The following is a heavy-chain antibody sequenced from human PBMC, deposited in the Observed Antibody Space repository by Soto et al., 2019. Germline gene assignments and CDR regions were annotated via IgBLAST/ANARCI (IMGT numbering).Heavy chain of an antibody. CDR3: ARVPPSNYDFWSGYSDKYYYYGMDV. D-gene: IGHD3-3*01. J-gene: IGHJ6*02. V-gene: IGHV1-18*01. CDR1: GFTFTSQC. Sequence: GASVKVSSKASGFTFTSQCISSVGQAPGQRAEGMGWVSAYNGNTNYAQKLQGRVTMTTDTSTSTAYMELRSLRSDDTAVYYCARVPPSNYDFWSGYSDKYYYYGMDVWGQGTTVTVSS. CDR2: VSAYNGNT.